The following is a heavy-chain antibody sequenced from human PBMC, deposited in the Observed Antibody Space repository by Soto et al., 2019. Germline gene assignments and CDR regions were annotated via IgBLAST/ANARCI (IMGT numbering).Heavy chain of an antibody. CDR1: GGSTSSYY. CDR3: AAPPRY. D-gene: IGHD6-6*01. J-gene: IGHJ4*02. CDR2: IYNSGNT. Sequence: QVQLQESGPGLVKPSETLSLTCTVSGGSTSSYYWNWIRQPPGKGLEWIGYIYNSGNTNYNPSLRSRVIISIDTSKNQFSLKLTSVTAADTAVYYCAAPPRYWGQGTLVTVSS. V-gene: IGHV4-59*01.